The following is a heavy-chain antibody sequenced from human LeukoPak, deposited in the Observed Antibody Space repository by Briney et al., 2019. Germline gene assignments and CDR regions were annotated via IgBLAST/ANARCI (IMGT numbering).Heavy chain of an antibody. J-gene: IGHJ4*02. Sequence: SETLSLTCTVSGGSISSYYWSWIRQPPGKGLEWIGYIYYSGSTNYKPSLKSRVTISVDTSKNQFSLKLSSVTAADTAVYYCAGEYPPIYGLPPGFDYWGQGTLVTVSS. CDR1: GGSISSYY. CDR2: IYYSGST. D-gene: IGHD3/OR15-3a*01. V-gene: IGHV4-59*12. CDR3: AGEYPPIYGLPPGFDY.